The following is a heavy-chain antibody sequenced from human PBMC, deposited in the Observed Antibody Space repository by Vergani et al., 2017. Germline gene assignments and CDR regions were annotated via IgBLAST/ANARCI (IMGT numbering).Heavy chain of an antibody. Sequence: QVQLVQSGAEVKKPGSSVKVSCKASGGTFSSYAISWVRQAPGQGFEWMGGIIPIFGTANYAQKFQGRVTITADESTSTAYMELSSLRSEDTDVYYCAWSYCSSTSCSPHTTDYFDYWGQGTLVTVSS. V-gene: IGHV1-69*01. CDR3: AWSYCSSTSCSPHTTDYFDY. D-gene: IGHD2-2*01. J-gene: IGHJ4*02. CDR1: GGTFSSYA. CDR2: IIPIFGTA.